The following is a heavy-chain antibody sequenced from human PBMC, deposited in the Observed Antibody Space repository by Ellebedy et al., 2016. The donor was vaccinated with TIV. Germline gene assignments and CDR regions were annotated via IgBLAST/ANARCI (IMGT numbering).Heavy chain of an antibody. Sequence: ASVKVSCKASGGTFRNYAITWVRQAPGQGLEWMGGITPFFGTTDYAQKFQGRVTITADESTGTAYMELSSLRYEDTAVYYCARGTVDYGDDETESDYYGMDVWGQGTTVTVSS. CDR3: ARGTVDYGDDETESDYYGMDV. J-gene: IGHJ6*02. CDR2: ITPFFGTT. V-gene: IGHV1-69*13. CDR1: GGTFRNYA. D-gene: IGHD4-17*01.